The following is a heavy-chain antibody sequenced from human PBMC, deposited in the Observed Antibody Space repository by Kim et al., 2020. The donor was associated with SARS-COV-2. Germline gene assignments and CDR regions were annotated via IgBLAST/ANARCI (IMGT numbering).Heavy chain of an antibody. D-gene: IGHD2-2*01. CDR3: ARGGVVVPAAKYFDY. CDR1: GGSFSGYY. Sequence: SETLSLTCAVYGGSFSGYYWSWIRQPPGKGLEWIGEINHSGSTNYNPSLKSRVTISVDTSKNQFSLKLSSVTAADTAVYYCARGGVVVPAAKYFDYWGQGTLVTVSS. V-gene: IGHV4-34*01. J-gene: IGHJ4*02. CDR2: INHSGST.